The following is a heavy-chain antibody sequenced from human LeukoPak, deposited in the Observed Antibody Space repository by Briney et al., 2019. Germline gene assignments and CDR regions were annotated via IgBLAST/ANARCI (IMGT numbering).Heavy chain of an antibody. CDR1: GYTFTNYG. Sequence: ASVKVSCKASGYTFTNYGISWVRQAPGQGLEWMGGIIPIFGTANYAQKFQGRVTITADESTSTAYMELSSLRSEDTAVYYCASCGGDCYPGYFDYWGQGTLVTVSS. J-gene: IGHJ4*02. D-gene: IGHD2-21*02. V-gene: IGHV1-69*13. CDR3: ASCGGDCYPGYFDY. CDR2: IIPIFGTA.